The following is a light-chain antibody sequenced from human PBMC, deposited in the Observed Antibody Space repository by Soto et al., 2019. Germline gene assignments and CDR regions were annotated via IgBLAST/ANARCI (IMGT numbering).Light chain of an antibody. CDR2: DVS. CDR3: CSYAGTYYV. Sequence: QSALTQPRSVSGSPGQAVTISCTGTSSDVGGYNYVSWYQQHPGKAPKVMIYDVSKRPSGVPDRFSGSKSGNTASLTISGLQAEDEADYYCCSYAGTYYVCGTGTKLTVL. CDR1: SSDVGGYNY. J-gene: IGLJ1*01. V-gene: IGLV2-11*01.